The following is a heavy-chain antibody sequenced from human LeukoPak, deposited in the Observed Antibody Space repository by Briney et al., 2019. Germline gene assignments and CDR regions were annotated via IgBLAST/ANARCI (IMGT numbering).Heavy chain of an antibody. D-gene: IGHD4-23*01. V-gene: IGHV1-24*01. Sequence: ASVKVSCKASGYTFTSYYMHWVRQAPGKGLEWMGGFDPEDGETIYAQKFQGRVTMTEDTSTDTAYMELSSLRSEDTAVYYCATGRTTVVTPLDYWGQGTLVTVSS. CDR3: ATGRTTVVTPLDY. CDR1: GYTFTSYY. J-gene: IGHJ4*02. CDR2: FDPEDGET.